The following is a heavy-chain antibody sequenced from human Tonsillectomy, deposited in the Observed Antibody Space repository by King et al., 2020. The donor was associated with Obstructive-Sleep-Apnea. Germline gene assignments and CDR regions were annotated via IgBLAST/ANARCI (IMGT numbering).Heavy chain of an antibody. V-gene: IGHV1-46*01. CDR2: INLNDAST. Sequence: QLVQSGAEVKQPGASVKVSCKASGYTFTSYYMHWVRQAPGQGLEWMGMINLNDASTSYAQRVQGRVTMTRDTSTNIVYMELSSLRSEETAVYYCARGCVVAASFDYWGQGTLVTVSS. CDR1: GYTFTSYY. J-gene: IGHJ4*02. CDR3: ARGCVVAASFDY. D-gene: IGHD2-15*01.